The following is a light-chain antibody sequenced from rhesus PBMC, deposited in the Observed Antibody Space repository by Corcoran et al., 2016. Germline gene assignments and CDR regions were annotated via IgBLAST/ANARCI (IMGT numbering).Light chain of an antibody. V-gene: IGKV1-69*01. J-gene: IGKJ4*01. Sequence: DIQMTQSPSSLSASVGDRVTITCRASQGIRNWLAWYQQTPGKAPKLLIYRASNLETGVPSRFSGSGSGKEYTVTISSLQPEDVASYYCQHSYGTPLTFGGGTKVEIK. CDR3: QHSYGTPLT. CDR1: QGIRNW. CDR2: RAS.